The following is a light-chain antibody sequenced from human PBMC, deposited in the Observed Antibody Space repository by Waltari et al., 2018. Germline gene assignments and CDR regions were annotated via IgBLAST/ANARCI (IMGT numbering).Light chain of an antibody. CDR2: LAS. V-gene: IGKV4-1*01. CDR3: QQYYSTPIT. CDR1: PSVLYSSNNKNY. J-gene: IGKJ5*01. Sequence: DIVMTQSPDSLAVSLGERATINCKSSPSVLYSSNNKNYLAWYQQKPGQPPKLLIYLASTRESGVPDRFSGSGSGTDFTLTISSLQAEDVAVYYCQQYYSTPITFGQGTRLEIK.